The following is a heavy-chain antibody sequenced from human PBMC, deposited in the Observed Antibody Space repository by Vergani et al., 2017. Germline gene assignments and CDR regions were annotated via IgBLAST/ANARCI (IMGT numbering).Heavy chain of an antibody. CDR1: GGSISSSSYY. J-gene: IGHJ6*04. V-gene: IGHV4-39*07. Sequence: QLQLQESGPGLVKPSETLSLTCTVSGGSISSSSYYWGWIRQPPGKGLEWIGSIYYSGSTYYNPSLKSRVTISVDKSKNQFSLKLSSVTAADTAVYYCEIGAPPSTTVTMDVWGKGTTVTVSS. CDR2: IYYSGST. D-gene: IGHD4-17*01. CDR3: EIGAPPSTTVTMDV.